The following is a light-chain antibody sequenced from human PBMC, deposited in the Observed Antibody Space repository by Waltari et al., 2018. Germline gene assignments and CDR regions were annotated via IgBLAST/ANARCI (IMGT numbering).Light chain of an antibody. Sequence: DIQMTQSPSSLSASVGDRVTITCQASQSISSYLNWYQEKPGKAPKLLIYDVSSFESGVPSRFTGSGSGTEFTLTISNLQPDDFATYYCQHYYTSSWTFGQGTKVEIK. CDR3: QHYYTSSWT. CDR2: DVS. J-gene: IGKJ1*01. CDR1: QSISSY. V-gene: IGKV1-5*01.